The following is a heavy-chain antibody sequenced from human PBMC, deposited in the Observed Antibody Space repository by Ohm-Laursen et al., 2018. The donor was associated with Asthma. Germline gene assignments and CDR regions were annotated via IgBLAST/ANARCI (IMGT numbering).Heavy chain of an antibody. D-gene: IGHD2-15*01. CDR1: GYKISDYP. CDR2: IHTDTGNP. Sequence: ALVKVSCKASGYKISDYPMTWVRQASGQGLEWMGWIHTDTGNPTYAQGFTGRFVFSLDTSVNTAYLQISSLKTEDTAVYYCARGRYCSGGRCYKDSWGQGTLVTVSS. CDR3: ARGRYCSGGRCYKDS. V-gene: IGHV7-4-1*02. J-gene: IGHJ4*02.